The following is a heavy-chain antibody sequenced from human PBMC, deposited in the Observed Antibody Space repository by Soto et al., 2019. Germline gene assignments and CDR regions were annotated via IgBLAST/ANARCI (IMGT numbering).Heavy chain of an antibody. V-gene: IGHV3-7*01. J-gene: IGHJ4*02. CDR3: ARDYDSGADY. D-gene: IGHD5-12*01. CDR2: INQNAGKI. CDR1: GFTLSSYW. Sequence: HPGGSLRLSCAASGFTLSSYWMSWVRQAPGRGLEWVANINQNAGKIYYVDSVKGRFTVSRDDAKNSLYLQMNSLSVEDTAVYYCARDYDSGADYWGQGTLVTVSS.